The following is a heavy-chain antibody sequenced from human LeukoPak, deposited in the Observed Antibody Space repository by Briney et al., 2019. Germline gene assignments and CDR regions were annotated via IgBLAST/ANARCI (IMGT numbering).Heavy chain of an antibody. J-gene: IGHJ4*02. V-gene: IGHV1-2*06. CDR1: GYRFSSYV. Sequence: ASVKVSCKASGYRFSSYVMNWVRQAPGQGLEWMGRINPNSGGTNYAQKFQGRVTMTRDTSISTAYMELSRLRSDDTAVYYCARGTGYSYGHAIDYWGQGTLVTVSS. CDR2: INPNSGGT. CDR3: ARGTGYSYGHAIDY. D-gene: IGHD5-18*01.